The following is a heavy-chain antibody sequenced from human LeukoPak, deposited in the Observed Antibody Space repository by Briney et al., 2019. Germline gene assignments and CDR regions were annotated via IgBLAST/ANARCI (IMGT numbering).Heavy chain of an antibody. Sequence: SETLSLTCTVSGGSINSYYWNWIRQPPGKGLEWIGYVYYSGITNYNPSLKSRVTISIDTSKNQFSLILSPVTAADTALYYCARVPLSGHYYDSFDIWGHGTFVTVSS. CDR1: GGSINSYY. V-gene: IGHV4-59*01. J-gene: IGHJ3*02. CDR2: VYYSGIT. CDR3: ARVPLSGHYYDSFDI. D-gene: IGHD1-26*01.